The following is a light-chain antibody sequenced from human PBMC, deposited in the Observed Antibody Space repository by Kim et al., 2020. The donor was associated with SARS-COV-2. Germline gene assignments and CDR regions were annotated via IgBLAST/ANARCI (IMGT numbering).Light chain of an antibody. CDR1: QSVSSN. V-gene: IGKV3-15*01. CDR2: GAS. Sequence: VGPGERATLSCRASQSVSSNLAWYQQKPGQAPRLLIYGASTRATGSPARFSGSGCGTEFTLTISSLQSEDFAVYYCQQYNNWPPYTFGQGTKLEI. CDR3: QQYNNWPPYT. J-gene: IGKJ2*01.